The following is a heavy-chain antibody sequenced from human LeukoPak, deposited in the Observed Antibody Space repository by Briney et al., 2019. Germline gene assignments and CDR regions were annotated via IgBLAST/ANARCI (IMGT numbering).Heavy chain of an antibody. CDR1: GGTFSSYA. Sequence: SVKVSCKASGGTFSSYAISWVRQAPGQGLEWMGRIIPIFGTANYAQKFQGRVTITTDESTSTAYMELSSLRSEDTAVYYCARDDLETECYFDYWGQGTLVTVSS. D-gene: IGHD3-3*01. CDR3: ARDDLETECYFDY. J-gene: IGHJ4*02. CDR2: IIPIFGTA. V-gene: IGHV1-69*05.